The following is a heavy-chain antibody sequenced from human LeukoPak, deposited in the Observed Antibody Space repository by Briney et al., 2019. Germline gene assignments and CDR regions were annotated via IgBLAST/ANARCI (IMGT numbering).Heavy chain of an antibody. J-gene: IGHJ4*02. Sequence: GGSLRLSCAASGFTFSDYYMSWIRQAPGKGLEWVSYISNSGSTIYYADSVKGRFTISRDNAKNSLYLQMNSLRAEDTAVYYCARARRYYYGSGSYRFLDYWGQGTLVTVSS. V-gene: IGHV3-11*04. CDR1: GFTFSDYY. CDR3: ARARRYYYGSGSYRFLDY. D-gene: IGHD3-10*01. CDR2: ISNSGSTI.